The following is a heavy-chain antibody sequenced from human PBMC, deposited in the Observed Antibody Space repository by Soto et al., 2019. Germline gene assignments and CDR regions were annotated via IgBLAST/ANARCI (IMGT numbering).Heavy chain of an antibody. CDR3: ARFNPHNNWFDP. Sequence: DSVKVSCKASGYTFTSYGISWVRQAPGQGLEWMGWISAYNGNTNYAQKLQGRVTMTTDTSTSTAYMELRSLRSDDTAVYYCARFNPHNNWFDPWGQGTLVTVSS. CDR2: ISAYNGNT. V-gene: IGHV1-18*04. J-gene: IGHJ5*02. CDR1: GYTFTSYG. D-gene: IGHD2-21*01.